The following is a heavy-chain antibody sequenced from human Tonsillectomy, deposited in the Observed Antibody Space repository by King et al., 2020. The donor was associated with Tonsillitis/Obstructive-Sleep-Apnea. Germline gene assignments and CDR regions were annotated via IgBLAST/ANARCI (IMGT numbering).Heavy chain of an antibody. CDR3: ARAPNNYYYYYMDV. CDR1: GFTFSSYW. CDR2: IKQDGSEK. J-gene: IGHJ6*03. V-gene: IGHV3-7*04. Sequence: DVQLVESGGGLVQPGGSLRLSCAASGFTFSSYWMSWVRQAPGKGLEWVANIKQDGSEKYYVDSVKGRFTISRDNAKNSLYLQMNSLRVEDTAVYYCARAPNNYYYYYMDVWGKGTTVTVSS.